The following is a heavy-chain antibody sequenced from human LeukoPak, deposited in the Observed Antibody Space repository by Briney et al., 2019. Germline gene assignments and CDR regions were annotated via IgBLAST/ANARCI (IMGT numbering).Heavy chain of an antibody. CDR3: ARDAETSLAN. CDR1: GFSVSSKF. CDR2: IYLDGRA. Sequence: GGSLRLSCAASGFSVSSKFMNWVRQAPGKGLEWVTVIYLDGRADYADSVKGRFTISSDNSKNTVYLQMNSLKDEDTAVYYCARDAETSLANWGQGTLVTVSP. V-gene: IGHV3-66*01. J-gene: IGHJ4*02.